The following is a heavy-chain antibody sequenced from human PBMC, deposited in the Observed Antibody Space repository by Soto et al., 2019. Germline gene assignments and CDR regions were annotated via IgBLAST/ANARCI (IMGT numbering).Heavy chain of an antibody. CDR2: INANSGGT. CDR1: GYTFSDYY. Sequence: QVQLVQSGAEVKKPGASVKVSCKASGYTFSDYYMHWVRQAPGQGLKWMGWINANSGGTNYPQKFQGRVTMTRDTSISTAYMELSSLRSDDTAVYYCASGGSSNWPDFWGQGTLVTVSS. CDR3: ASGGSSNWPDF. V-gene: IGHV1-2*02. D-gene: IGHD6-13*01. J-gene: IGHJ4*02.